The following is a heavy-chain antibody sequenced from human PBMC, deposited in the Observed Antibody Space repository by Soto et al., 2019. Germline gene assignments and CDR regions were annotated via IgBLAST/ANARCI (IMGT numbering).Heavy chain of an antibody. J-gene: IGHJ4*02. D-gene: IGHD3-22*01. Sequence: GVSLRLSCAASGFTFSSYGMHWVRQAPGKGLEWVAVILYDGSNKYYADSVKGRFTITRDNSKNTLYLQMNSLRAEDTAVYYCASWTHYYDSSGYSNFDYWGQGTLVTVSS. CDR2: ILYDGSNK. V-gene: IGHV3-30*03. CDR3: ASWTHYYDSSGYSNFDY. CDR1: GFTFSSYG.